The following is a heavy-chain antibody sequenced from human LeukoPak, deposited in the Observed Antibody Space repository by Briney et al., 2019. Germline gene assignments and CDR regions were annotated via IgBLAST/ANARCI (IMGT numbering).Heavy chain of an antibody. V-gene: IGHV3-21*01. CDR3: AREPTTVTTAFDY. CDR1: GFTFSSYS. CDR2: ISSSSSYI. Sequence: SGGTLRLSCAASGFTFSSYSMNWLRQAPGKGLEWVSSISSSSSYISYADSVKGRFTISRDNAKNSLYLQMNSLRAEDTAVYYCAREPTTVTTAFDYWGQGTLVTVSS. D-gene: IGHD4-17*01. J-gene: IGHJ4*02.